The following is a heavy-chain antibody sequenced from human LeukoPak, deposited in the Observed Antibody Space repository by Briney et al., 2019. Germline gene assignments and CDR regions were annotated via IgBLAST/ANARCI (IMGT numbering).Heavy chain of an antibody. CDR2: INPSGGST. D-gene: IGHD4-17*01. Sequence: ASVKVSCKASGYTFTSYYIHWVRQAPGQGLEWMGIINPSGGSTSYAQKFQGRVTMTRDTSTSTVYMELSSLRSEDRAVYYCASVAGGYGDYTLLYWGQGTLVTVSS. J-gene: IGHJ4*02. V-gene: IGHV1-46*01. CDR3: ASVAGGYGDYTLLY. CDR1: GYTFTSYY.